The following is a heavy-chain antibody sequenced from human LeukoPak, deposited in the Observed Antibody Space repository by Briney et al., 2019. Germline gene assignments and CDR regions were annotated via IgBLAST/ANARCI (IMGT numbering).Heavy chain of an antibody. CDR1: GGSISTYY. J-gene: IGHJ4*02. Sequence: SETLSLTCTVSGGSISTYYWSWIRQPAGKGLEWIGRIYTSGSTNYNPSLKSRVTISVDTSKNQFSLKLSSVTAADTAVYYCARAQYDSSGYYFDYWGQGTLVTVSS. D-gene: IGHD3-22*01. CDR3: ARAQYDSSGYYFDY. V-gene: IGHV4-4*07. CDR2: IYTSGST.